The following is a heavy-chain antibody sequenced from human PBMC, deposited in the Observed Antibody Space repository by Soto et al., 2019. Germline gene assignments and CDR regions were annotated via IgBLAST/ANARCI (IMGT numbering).Heavy chain of an antibody. Sequence: QVQLVQSGAEVKKPGASVKVSCKASGYTFTNYAFSWVRQAPGQGLEWMGWISAYNGNTNYPQKLQGRVTMTTDTSTSTAYLELRSLRSDDTAVYYCARDLAAAGPFDYWGQGTLVTVSS. J-gene: IGHJ4*02. CDR1: GYTFTNYA. CDR2: ISAYNGNT. V-gene: IGHV1-18*01. CDR3: ARDLAAAGPFDY. D-gene: IGHD6-13*01.